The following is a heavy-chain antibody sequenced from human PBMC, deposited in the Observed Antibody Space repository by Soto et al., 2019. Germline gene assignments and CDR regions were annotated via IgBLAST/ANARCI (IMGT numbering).Heavy chain of an antibody. CDR1: GDSIRDSF. D-gene: IGHD3-10*01. Sequence: LTCTVSGDSIRDSFWSWVRQPPGKGLEWIGLVHHTGNTNYNPSLETRVTMLIDASANHFSLTLTSVTPADAAIYYCARGREDHVDHHFGHLFDSWGQGTLVTVSS. CDR3: ARGREDHVDHHFGHLFDS. J-gene: IGHJ4*02. CDR2: VHHTGNT. V-gene: IGHV4-59*01.